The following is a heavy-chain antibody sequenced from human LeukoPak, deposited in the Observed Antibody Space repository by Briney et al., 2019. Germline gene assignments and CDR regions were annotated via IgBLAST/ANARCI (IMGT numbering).Heavy chain of an antibody. D-gene: IGHD2-15*01. Sequence: ASVKVSCKVSGYTLTELSMHWVRQAPGKGLEWMGGFDPEDGETIYAQKFQGRVTMTEDTSTDIAYMELSSLRSEDTAVYYCATVGGSNTWGYFQHWGQGTLVTVSS. CDR2: FDPEDGET. CDR1: GYTLTELS. J-gene: IGHJ1*01. CDR3: ATVGGSNTWGYFQH. V-gene: IGHV1-24*01.